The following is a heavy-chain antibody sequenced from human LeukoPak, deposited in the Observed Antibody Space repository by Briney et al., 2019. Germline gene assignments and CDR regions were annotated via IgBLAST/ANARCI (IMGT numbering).Heavy chain of an antibody. CDR3: ARSSRSGTTADY. D-gene: IGHD1-26*01. CDR1: GGTFISYT. CDR2: IIPILGIA. Sequence: SVKVSCKGSGGTFISYTISWVRQAPGQGLEWRGRIIPILGIANYAQKFQGRVTITADKSTSTAYMELSSLRSEDTAVYYCARSSRSGTTADYWGQGTLVTVSS. V-gene: IGHV1-69*02. J-gene: IGHJ4*02.